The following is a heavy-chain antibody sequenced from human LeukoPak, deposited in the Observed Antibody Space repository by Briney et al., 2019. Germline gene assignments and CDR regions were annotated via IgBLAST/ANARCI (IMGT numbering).Heavy chain of an antibody. Sequence: GGSLRLSCEASRFTFSSYEMNWVRQAPGKGLEWVSYITSSGGSTIYYADSVKGRFTISRDNAKNSLYLQMNSLRAEDTAVYYCARGGYCSGSTCYSLNAFDIWGQGTMVTVSS. CDR3: ARGGYCSGSTCYSLNAFDI. D-gene: IGHD2-2*03. J-gene: IGHJ3*02. V-gene: IGHV3-48*03. CDR1: RFTFSSYE. CDR2: ITSSGGSTI.